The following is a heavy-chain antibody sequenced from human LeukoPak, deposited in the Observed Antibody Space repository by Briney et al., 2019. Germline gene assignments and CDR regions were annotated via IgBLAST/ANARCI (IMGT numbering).Heavy chain of an antibody. V-gene: IGHV1-2*02. Sequence: GASVKVSCKASGYTFTGYYMHWVRQAPGQGLEWMGWINPNSGGTNYAQKFQGRVTMTRDTSISTAYMELSRLRSDDTAVYYCARVDSSSWYHLVDYWGQGTLVTVSS. CDR1: GYTFTGYY. CDR2: INPNSGGT. J-gene: IGHJ4*02. D-gene: IGHD6-13*01. CDR3: ARVDSSSWYHLVDY.